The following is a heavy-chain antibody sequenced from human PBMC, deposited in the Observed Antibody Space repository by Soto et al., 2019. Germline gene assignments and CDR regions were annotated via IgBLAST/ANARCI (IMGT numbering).Heavy chain of an antibody. D-gene: IGHD3-10*01. CDR1: GGSFSGYY. CDR2: INHSGST. Sequence: SETLSLTCAVYGGSFSGYYWSWIRQPPGKGLEWIGEINHSGSTNYNPSLKSRVTISVDTSKNQFSLKLSSVTAAGTAVYYCARDGNYYGSGSYRLYYYYGMDVWGQGTTVTVSS. CDR3: ARDGNYYGSGSYRLYYYYGMDV. J-gene: IGHJ6*02. V-gene: IGHV4-34*01.